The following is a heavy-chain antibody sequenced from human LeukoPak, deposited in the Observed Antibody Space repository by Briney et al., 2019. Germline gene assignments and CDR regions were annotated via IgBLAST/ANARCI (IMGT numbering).Heavy chain of an antibody. CDR3: ARVRDGDYVDH. CDR1: GFTFDDYA. CDR2: ISWNSGSI. J-gene: IGHJ4*02. D-gene: IGHD4-17*01. V-gene: IGHV3-9*01. Sequence: TGGSLRLSCAASGFTFDDYAMHWVRQAPGKGLEWVSGISWNSGSIGYADSVKGRFTISRDNAKNSLYLQMNSLRAEDTAVYYCARVRDGDYVDHWGQGTLVTVSS.